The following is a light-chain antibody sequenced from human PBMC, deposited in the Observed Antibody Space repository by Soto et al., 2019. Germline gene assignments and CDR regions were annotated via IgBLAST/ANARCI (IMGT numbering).Light chain of an antibody. CDR1: SSDVGGYNY. J-gene: IGLJ3*02. V-gene: IGLV2-8*01. CDR2: EVS. CDR3: ISNAGGNNWV. Sequence: QSALTQPPSASGSPGQSVTISCTGTSSDVGGYNYVSWYQQHPGKAPKLIIYEVSKRPSGVPDRFSGSKSGNTASLTVSGLQAEDEADYYCISNAGGNNWVFGGGTKLTVL.